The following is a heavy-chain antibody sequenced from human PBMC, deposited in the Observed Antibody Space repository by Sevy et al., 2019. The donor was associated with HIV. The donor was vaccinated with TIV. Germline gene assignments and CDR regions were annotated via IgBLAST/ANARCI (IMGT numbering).Heavy chain of an antibody. V-gene: IGHV4-4*07. CDR1: GGSISSYY. Sequence: SETLSLTCTVSGGSISSYYWSWIRQPAGKGLEWIGRIYTSGSTNYNPSLKSRVTMSVDTSKNQFSLKLSSVTAADTAVYYCARDFRFLEWPRSFYYYYGMDVWGQGTTVIVSS. J-gene: IGHJ6*02. D-gene: IGHD3-3*01. CDR2: IYTSGST. CDR3: ARDFRFLEWPRSFYYYYGMDV.